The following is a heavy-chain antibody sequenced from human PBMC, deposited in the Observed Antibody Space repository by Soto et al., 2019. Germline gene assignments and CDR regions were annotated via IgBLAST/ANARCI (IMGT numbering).Heavy chain of an antibody. D-gene: IGHD3-22*01. CDR1: GGTFSSYA. J-gene: IGHJ1*01. CDR3: ARPYYYDSSGYYEGYFQH. Sequence: QVQLVQSGAEVKKPGSSVKVSCKASGGTFSSYAISWVRQAPGQGLEWMGGIIPIFGTANYAQKFQGRVTITANESTSTAYMELSSLRSEDTALYYCARPYYYDSSGYYEGYFQHWGQGTLVTVSS. V-gene: IGHV1-69*01. CDR2: IIPIFGTA.